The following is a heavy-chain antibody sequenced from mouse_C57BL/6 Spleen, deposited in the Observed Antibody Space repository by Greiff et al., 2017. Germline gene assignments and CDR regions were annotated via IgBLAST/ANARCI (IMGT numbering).Heavy chain of an antibody. J-gene: IGHJ2*01. CDR3: ARPFTTVVASFDY. CDR2: ISDGGSYT. Sequence: EVMLVESGGGLVKPGGSLKLSCAASGFTFSSYAMSWVRQTPEKRLEWVATISDGGSYTYYPDNVKGRFTISRDNAKNNLYLQMSHLNSEDTAMYYCARPFTTVVASFDYWGQGTTLTVSS. CDR1: GFTFSSYA. D-gene: IGHD1-1*01. V-gene: IGHV5-4*03.